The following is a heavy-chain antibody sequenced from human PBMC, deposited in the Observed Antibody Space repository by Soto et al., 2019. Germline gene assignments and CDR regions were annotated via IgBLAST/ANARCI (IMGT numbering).Heavy chain of an antibody. J-gene: IGHJ4*02. CDR1: GITFRNYA. Sequence: QVQLVESGGGVVQPGRSLRLSCAASGITFRNYAMHWVRQAPGQGLEWVAVISDDGSNKYYADTVKGRFTIARDNFKNTVYLQMNSLRAEDTAVYYCAKDLSGASVGGHFDYWGQGTLVTASS. V-gene: IGHV3-30*18. CDR2: ISDDGSNK. D-gene: IGHD4-17*01. CDR3: AKDLSGASVGGHFDY.